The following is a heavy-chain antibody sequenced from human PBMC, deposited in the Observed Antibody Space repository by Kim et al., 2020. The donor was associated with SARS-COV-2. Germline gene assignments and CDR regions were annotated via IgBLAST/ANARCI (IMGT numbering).Heavy chain of an antibody. CDR2: YTGST. J-gene: IGHJ4*02. CDR3: ARGTAPSY. V-gene: IGHV4-59*09. D-gene: IGHD1-1*01. Sequence: YTGSTNYNPSLKSRVTLSVDTSKNQFSLKLTSVTAADTAVYYCARGTAPSYWGQGTLVTVSS.